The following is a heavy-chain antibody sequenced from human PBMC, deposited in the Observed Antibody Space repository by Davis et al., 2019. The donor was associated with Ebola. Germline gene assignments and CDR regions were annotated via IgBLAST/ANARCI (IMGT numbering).Heavy chain of an antibody. D-gene: IGHD2-21*02. CDR2: IDPSGGGT. Sequence: ASVTVSCKASGYIFTTYYIHGVRQAPGQGLEWMGIIDPSGGGTDYAQKFQGRVTMTRDTSTSTVYMELRNLRSEDTAVYYCVRSEGDNVAIFDYWGQGTLVTVSS. V-gene: IGHV1-46*01. CDR1: GYIFTTYY. J-gene: IGHJ4*02. CDR3: VRSEGDNVAIFDY.